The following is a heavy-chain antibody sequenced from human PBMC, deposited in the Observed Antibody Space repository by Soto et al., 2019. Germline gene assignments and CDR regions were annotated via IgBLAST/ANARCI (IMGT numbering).Heavy chain of an antibody. CDR3: ATGSAARSFDY. Sequence: ASVKVSCKASGYTFTSYGISWVRQAPGQGLEWMGWISAYNGNTNYAQKFQGRVTMTEDRSTDTAYMELSNLRSEDTAVYYCATGSAARSFDYWGPGTLVTVSS. CDR1: GYTFTSYG. D-gene: IGHD6-6*01. J-gene: IGHJ4*02. V-gene: IGHV1-18*01. CDR2: ISAYNGNT.